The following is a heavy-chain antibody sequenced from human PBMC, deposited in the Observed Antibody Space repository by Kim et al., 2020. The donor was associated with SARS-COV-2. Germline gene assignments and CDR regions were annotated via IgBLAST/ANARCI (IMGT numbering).Heavy chain of an antibody. V-gene: IGHV3-48*02. J-gene: IGHJ4*02. CDR2: ISSSSSTI. Sequence: GGSLRLSCAASGFTFSSYSMNWVRQAPGKGLEWVSYISSSSSTIYYADSVKGRFTISRDNAKNSLYLQMNSLRDEDTAVYYCARCVITMVRGVIIPTDYWGQGTLVTVSS. CDR1: GFTFSSYS. CDR3: ARCVITMVRGVIIPTDY. D-gene: IGHD3-10*01.